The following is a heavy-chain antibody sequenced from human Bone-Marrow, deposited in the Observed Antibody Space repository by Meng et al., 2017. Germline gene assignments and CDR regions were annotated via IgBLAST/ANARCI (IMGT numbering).Heavy chain of an antibody. V-gene: IGHV5-51*01. Sequence: KVSCKGSGYSFTSYWIGWVRQMPGKGLEWMGIIYPGDSDTRYSPYFQGQVTISADKSISTAYLQWSSLKASDTAMYYCAIVGAIGGAYFDYWGQGTLVTVSS. CDR2: IYPGDSDT. CDR1: GYSFTSYW. J-gene: IGHJ4*02. CDR3: AIVGAIGGAYFDY. D-gene: IGHD1-26*01.